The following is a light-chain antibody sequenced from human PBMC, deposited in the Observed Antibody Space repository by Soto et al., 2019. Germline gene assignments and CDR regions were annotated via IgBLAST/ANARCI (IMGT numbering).Light chain of an antibody. CDR2: SNN. J-gene: IGLJ3*02. V-gene: IGLV1-44*01. CDR1: RSNIGTNT. Sequence: QSVLTQPPSASGTPGQRVTISCSGSRSNIGTNTVNWYQQLPGTAPKLLIYSNNQRPSGVPDRFSGSKSGTSASLAISGLQSEDEADYYCAAWHDSLNGGVFGGGTKLTVL. CDR3: AAWHDSLNGGV.